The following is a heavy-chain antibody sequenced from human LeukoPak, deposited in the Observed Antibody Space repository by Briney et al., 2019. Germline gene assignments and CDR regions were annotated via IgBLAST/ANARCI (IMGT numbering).Heavy chain of an antibody. CDR2: ISSSSSSI. V-gene: IGHV3-48*01. Sequence: GGSLRLSCAASGFTFSMFGMHWVRQAPGKGLEWVSCISSSSSSIYYADSVKGRFTISRDNAKNSLYLQMNSLRAEDTAVYYCARDLRGYCSSTSCSDYSGQGTLVTVSS. J-gene: IGHJ4*02. CDR1: GFTFSMFG. CDR3: ARDLRGYCSSTSCSDY. D-gene: IGHD2-2*01.